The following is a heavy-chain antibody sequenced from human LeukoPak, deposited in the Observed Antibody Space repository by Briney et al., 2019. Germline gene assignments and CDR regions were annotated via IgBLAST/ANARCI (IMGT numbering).Heavy chain of an antibody. J-gene: IGHJ4*02. Sequence: GASVKVSCKDPGDTFTGSYMQWVSQAPGQGLEWKGWINPNSGGTNYAQKFQGRVTMTRDTSISAAYMELSWLRSDDTAVYYWTRGPEMTTILCEYWGQGTLVTVSS. D-gene: IGHD5-24*01. V-gene: IGHV1-2*02. CDR3: TRGPEMTTILCEY. CDR2: INPNSGGT. CDR1: GDTFTGSY.